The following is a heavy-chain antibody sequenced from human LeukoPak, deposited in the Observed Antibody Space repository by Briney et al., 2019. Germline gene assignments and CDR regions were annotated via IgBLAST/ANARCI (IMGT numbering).Heavy chain of an antibody. V-gene: IGHV4-4*09. Sequence: SETLSLTCTVSGGSISGYCWSWLRQPPGQGLEWIAYTHSNGYTNYNPSLKSRVTISVDTSKNQFSLKVTSVTAADTAMYYCTKREGPMSGSYDYFDPWGQGTLVTVS. J-gene: IGHJ5*02. CDR1: GGSISGYC. CDR3: TKREGPMSGSYDYFDP. D-gene: IGHD1-26*01. CDR2: THSNGYT.